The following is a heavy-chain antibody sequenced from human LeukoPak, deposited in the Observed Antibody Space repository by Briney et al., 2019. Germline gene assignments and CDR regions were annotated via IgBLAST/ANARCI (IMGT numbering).Heavy chain of an antibody. CDR3: ARNLQQWLTYYYYAMDV. J-gene: IGHJ6*02. D-gene: IGHD6-19*01. CDR2: ISFDGGSK. Sequence: GGSLRLSCAASGFTFSSYAIHRVRQAPGKGLEWVAVISFDGGSKYYADSVKGRFTISRDNSKNTLFLQMNSLRVEDAAVYFCARNLQQWLTYYYYAMDVWGQGTTVTVSS. CDR1: GFTFSSYA. V-gene: IGHV3-30*04.